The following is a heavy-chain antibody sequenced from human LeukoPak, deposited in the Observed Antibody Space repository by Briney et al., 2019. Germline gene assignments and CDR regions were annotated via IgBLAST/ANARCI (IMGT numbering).Heavy chain of an antibody. J-gene: IGHJ4*02. CDR1: GGTFSSYA. Sequence: ASVKVSCKASGGTFSSYAISWVRQAPGQGLEWMGWISAYNGNTNYAQKLQGRVTMTTDTSTSTAYMELRSLRSDDTAVYYCARDRHYSNYAGIIFPFDYWGQGTLVTVSS. CDR3: ARDRHYSNYAGIIFPFDY. D-gene: IGHD4-11*01. CDR2: ISAYNGNT. V-gene: IGHV1-18*01.